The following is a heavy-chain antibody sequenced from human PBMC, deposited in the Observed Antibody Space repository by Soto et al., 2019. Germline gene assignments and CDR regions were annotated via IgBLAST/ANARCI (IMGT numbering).Heavy chain of an antibody. CDR3: ARDQITVTGPLDY. D-gene: IGHD4-4*01. V-gene: IGHV1-69*06. Sequence: ASVRVCCKASGGTFSSYAITWVRQAPGQGLDWMGGIIPIFGTANYAQKFQGRVTITADKSTSTAYMELSSLRSEDTAVYYCARDQITVTGPLDYWGQGTLVTVSS. J-gene: IGHJ4*02. CDR1: GGTFSSYA. CDR2: IIPIFGTA.